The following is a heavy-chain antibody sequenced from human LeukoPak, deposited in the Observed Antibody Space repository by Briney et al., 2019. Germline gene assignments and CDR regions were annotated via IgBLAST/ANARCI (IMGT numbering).Heavy chain of an antibody. Sequence: XSLTCAVSGGSISSGGYSWGWIRQPPGTGLEWIGYIYHSGSTYYNPSLKSRVTISVDRSKNQFSLKLSSVTAADTAVYYCARDSIHYDILTGYYSSNWFDPWGQGTLVTVSS. D-gene: IGHD3-9*01. CDR2: IYHSGST. J-gene: IGHJ5*02. CDR1: GGSISSGGYS. V-gene: IGHV4-30-2*01. CDR3: ARDSIHYDILTGYYSSNWFDP.